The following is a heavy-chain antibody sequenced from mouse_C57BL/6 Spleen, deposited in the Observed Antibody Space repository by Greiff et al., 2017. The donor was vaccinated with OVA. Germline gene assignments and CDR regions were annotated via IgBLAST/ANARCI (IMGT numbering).Heavy chain of an antibody. V-gene: IGHV1-50*01. Sequence: QVQLQQSGAELVKPGASVKLSCKASGYTFTSYWMQWVKQRPGQGLEWIGEIDPSDSYTNYNQKFKGKATLTVDTSSSTAYMQLSSLTSEDSAVYYCATGYYVTLYAMDYWGQGTSVTVSS. CDR3: ATGYYVTLYAMDY. J-gene: IGHJ4*01. D-gene: IGHD1-1*01. CDR1: GYTFTSYW. CDR2: IDPSDSYT.